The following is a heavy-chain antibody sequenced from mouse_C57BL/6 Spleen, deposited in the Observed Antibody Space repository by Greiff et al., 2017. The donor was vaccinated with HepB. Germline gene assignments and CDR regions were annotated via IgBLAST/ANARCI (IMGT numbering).Heavy chain of an antibody. CDR3: VRHGTGFAY. CDR1: GFSFNTYA. J-gene: IGHJ3*01. V-gene: IGHV10-1*01. Sequence: EVQGVESGGGLVQPKGSLKLSCAASGFSFNTYAMNWVRQAPGKGLEWVARIRSKSNNYATYYADSVKDRFTISRDDSESMLYLQMNNLKTEDTAMYYCVRHGTGFAYWGQGTLVTVSA. CDR2: IRSKSNNYAT. D-gene: IGHD4-1*01.